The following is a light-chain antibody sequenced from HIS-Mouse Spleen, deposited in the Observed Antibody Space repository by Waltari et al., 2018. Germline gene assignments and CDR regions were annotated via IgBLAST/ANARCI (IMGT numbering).Light chain of an antibody. Sequence: QSVLTQPPSASGTPGQRVTISCSGSSPNIGSNYVYLYQQPPGTAPKLLIYGNNKRPSGVPDRFSGSKSGPSASLAISGVRSEDEADYYCAAWDGSLSGPVFGGGTKLTVL. J-gene: IGLJ3*02. CDR2: GNN. CDR1: SPNIGSNY. V-gene: IGLV1-47*01. CDR3: AAWDGSLSGPV.